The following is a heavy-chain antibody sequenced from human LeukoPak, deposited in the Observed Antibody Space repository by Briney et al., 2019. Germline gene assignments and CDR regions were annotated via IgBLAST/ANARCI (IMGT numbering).Heavy chain of an antibody. J-gene: IGHJ4*02. V-gene: IGHV1-3*01. CDR2: INAGNGDT. Sequence: ASVKVSCKASGYTFNSYAVHWVRQAPGQGLEWMGWINAGNGDTKYSQKFQGRVTITWDTSASAAYMELSSLRSEDTAVYYCARSYSRGWYGGDFDYWGQGTLVTVSS. CDR3: ARSYSRGWYGGDFDY. D-gene: IGHD6-19*01. CDR1: GYTFNSYA.